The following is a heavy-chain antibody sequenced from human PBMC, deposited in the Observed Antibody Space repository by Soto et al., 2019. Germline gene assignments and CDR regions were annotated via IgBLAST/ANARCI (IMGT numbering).Heavy chain of an antibody. CDR1: GGSISSYY. D-gene: IGHD1-7*01. V-gene: IGHV4-59*01. CDR3: ARDLGTAGFDS. Sequence: SETLSLTCTVSGGSISSYYWSWIRQPPGKGLEYIGYIYYSGSTNYNPSLKSRVTISVDTSKNQFSLKLSSVTAADTAVDYCARDLGTAGFDSLGQGTMITVSS. CDR2: IYYSGST. J-gene: IGHJ3*02.